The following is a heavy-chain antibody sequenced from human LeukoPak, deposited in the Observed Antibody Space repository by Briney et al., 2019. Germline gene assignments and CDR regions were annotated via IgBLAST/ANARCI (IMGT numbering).Heavy chain of an antibody. J-gene: IGHJ4*02. CDR1: DTSISTYY. Sequence: PSETLSLTCTVSDTSISTYYWSWIRQPPGKGLEWIGYIFYSGGTHYNPSLKSRVTISVDTSKNQFSLKLSSVTAADTAVYYCARDKQPGDYWGQGTLVTVSS. V-gene: IGHV4-59*01. CDR2: IFYSGGT. CDR3: ARDKQPGDY. D-gene: IGHD5-18*01.